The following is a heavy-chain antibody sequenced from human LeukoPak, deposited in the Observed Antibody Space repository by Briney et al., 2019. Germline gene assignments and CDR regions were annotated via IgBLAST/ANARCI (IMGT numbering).Heavy chain of an antibody. D-gene: IGHD2-15*01. CDR2: INSDGSSI. CDR3: ARDGKWLLHSLDY. J-gene: IGHJ4*02. CDR1: GFTFSSHW. V-gene: IGHV3-74*01. Sequence: GGSLRLSCAASGFTFSSHWMHWVRQAPGKGLVWVSRINSDGSSISYADSVKGRFTISRDNAKNTLYLQMNSLRAEDTAVYYCARDGKWLLHSLDYWGQGTLVTVSS.